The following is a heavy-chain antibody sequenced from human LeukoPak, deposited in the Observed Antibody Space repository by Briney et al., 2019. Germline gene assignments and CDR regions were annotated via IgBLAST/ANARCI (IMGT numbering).Heavy chain of an antibody. Sequence: GGSLRLSCAASGFTFSSYAMQWVRQAPGKRLEYVSAISSNGGSTYYANSVKGRFTISRDNSKNTLYLQMGSLRAEDMAVYYCARVLSGSYGYWGQGTLVTVSS. D-gene: IGHD3-10*01. CDR3: ARVLSGSYGY. V-gene: IGHV3-64*01. CDR2: ISSNGGST. CDR1: GFTFSSYA. J-gene: IGHJ4*02.